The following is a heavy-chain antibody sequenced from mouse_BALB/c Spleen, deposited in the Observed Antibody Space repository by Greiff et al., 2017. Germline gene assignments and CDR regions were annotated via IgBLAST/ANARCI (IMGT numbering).Heavy chain of an antibody. CDR3: ARGGGNTYYYAMDY. D-gene: IGHD2-1*01. J-gene: IGHJ4*01. CDR1: GFTFSSYA. CDR2: ISSGGST. V-gene: IGHV5-6-5*01. Sequence: EVKLMESGGGLVKPGGSLKLSCAASGFTFSSYAMSWVRQTPEKRLEWVASISSGGSTYYPDSVKGRITIFRDNARNIQYMQMSSLRSEDTAMYYCARGGGNTYYYAMDYWGQGTSVTVSS.